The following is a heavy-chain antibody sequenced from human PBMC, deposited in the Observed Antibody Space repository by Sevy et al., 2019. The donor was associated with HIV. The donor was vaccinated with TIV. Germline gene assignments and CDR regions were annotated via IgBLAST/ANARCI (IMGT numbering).Heavy chain of an antibody. CDR2: IGSDGTSP. V-gene: IGHV3-74*01. CDR3: ARLATPGNF. J-gene: IGHJ4*02. D-gene: IGHD6-13*01. CDR1: GFTLGNNW. Sequence: GGSLRLSCVVSGFTLGNNWMRWVRQVPGKGRVWVSRIGSDGTSPSYADSVKGRFTMSRDSAKNTLYLQMNSLTAEDTAVYYCARLATPGNFWGQGTLVTVSS.